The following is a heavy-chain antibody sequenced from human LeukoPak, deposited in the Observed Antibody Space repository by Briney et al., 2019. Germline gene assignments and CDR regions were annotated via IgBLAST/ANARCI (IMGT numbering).Heavy chain of an antibody. CDR3: ARSDITMFRGVR. V-gene: IGHV2-5*02. J-gene: IGHJ4*02. CDR1: GFSLSTSGVG. Sequence: SGPTLVKPTQTLTLTCTFSGFSLSTSGVGVGWIRQPPGKALEWLALIYWDDDKRYSPSLRSRLTIIKDTSKNQVVLTMTNMDPVDTATYYCARSDITMFRGVRWGQGTLVTVSS. CDR2: IYWDDDK. D-gene: IGHD3-10*01.